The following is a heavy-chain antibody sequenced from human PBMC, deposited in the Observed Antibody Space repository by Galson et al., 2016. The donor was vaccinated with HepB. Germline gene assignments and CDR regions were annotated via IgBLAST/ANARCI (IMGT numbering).Heavy chain of an antibody. CDR2: ISAYSGNT. V-gene: IGHV1-18*01. CDR1: GYTFTSNG. CDR3: ARDRDAALDF. D-gene: IGHD6-13*01. Sequence: SVKVSCKASGYTFTSNGISWVRQAPGQGLEWMGWISAYSGNTNYAQKFQLRVTLTKDTSARTVYMELRSLRSDDTAMYYCARDRDAALDFWGQGALVTASS. J-gene: IGHJ4*02.